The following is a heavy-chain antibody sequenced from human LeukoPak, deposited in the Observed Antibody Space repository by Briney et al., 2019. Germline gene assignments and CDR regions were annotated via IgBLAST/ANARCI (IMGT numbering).Heavy chain of an antibody. CDR1: GYTFTSYY. Sequence: APVKVSCKASGYTFTSYYMHWVRQAPGQGLEWMGIINPSGGSTSYAQKFQGRVTMTRDTSTSTVYMELSSLRSEDTAVYYCAREPTSYNWNDVPFDYWGQGTLVTVSS. CDR2: INPSGGST. V-gene: IGHV1-46*01. J-gene: IGHJ4*02. D-gene: IGHD1-20*01. CDR3: AREPTSYNWNDVPFDY.